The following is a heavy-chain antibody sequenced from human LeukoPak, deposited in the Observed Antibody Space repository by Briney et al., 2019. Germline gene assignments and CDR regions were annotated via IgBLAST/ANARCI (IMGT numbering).Heavy chain of an antibody. CDR2: IRNKADGGTP. J-gene: IGHJ4*02. Sequence: PGRSLRLSCTASGFTFGDYTMTWIRQAPGKGLEWVGFIRNKADGGTPEYAASVKGRFTISRDDSKSIAYLQMNSLKTDDTAVYYCTRDPPTRYWGQGTLVSVSS. D-gene: IGHD1-26*01. CDR1: GFTFGDYT. CDR3: TRDPPTRY. V-gene: IGHV3-49*03.